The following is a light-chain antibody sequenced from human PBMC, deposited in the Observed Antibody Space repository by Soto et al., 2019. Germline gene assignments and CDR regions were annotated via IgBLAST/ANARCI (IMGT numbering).Light chain of an antibody. CDR3: QQYDTWWT. J-gene: IGKJ1*01. CDR2: DTS. Sequence: EIVVTQSPATLSVSPGDRATLSCTASQNVTRSLAWYQQKPGQSPRLLIYDTSIRAAGIPDRFNGGGSGTEFTLTISSLQSEAFALYFCQQYDTWWTFGQGSRV. V-gene: IGKV3-15*01. CDR1: QNVTRS.